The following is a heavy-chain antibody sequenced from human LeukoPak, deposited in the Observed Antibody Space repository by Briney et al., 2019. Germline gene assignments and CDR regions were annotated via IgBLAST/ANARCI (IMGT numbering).Heavy chain of an antibody. Sequence: ASVKVSCKASGYTFTGYYMHWVRQAPGQGLEWMGWINPNSGGTNYAQKFQGRVTMTRDTSISTAYMELSRLRSDDTAVYYCARGGDFWSAEKWFDPWGQGTLVTVSS. J-gene: IGHJ5*02. D-gene: IGHD3-3*01. CDR1: GYTFTGYY. CDR2: INPNSGGT. CDR3: ARGGDFWSAEKWFDP. V-gene: IGHV1-2*02.